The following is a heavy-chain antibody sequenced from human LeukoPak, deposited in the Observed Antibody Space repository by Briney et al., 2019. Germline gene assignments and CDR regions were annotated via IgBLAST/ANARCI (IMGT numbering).Heavy chain of an antibody. D-gene: IGHD3-16*02. CDR1: GFTFEDYG. Sequence: GGSLRLSCAASGFTFEDYGMSLVRQAPGKGLEWVSGINRNGDNTGYVDSVKGRFTISRDNAKNSLYLQMNSLRTEDTALYYCARDSWELSGWVDSWGQGTLVTVSS. CDR2: INRNGDNT. J-gene: IGHJ5*01. CDR3: ARDSWELSGWVDS. V-gene: IGHV3-20*04.